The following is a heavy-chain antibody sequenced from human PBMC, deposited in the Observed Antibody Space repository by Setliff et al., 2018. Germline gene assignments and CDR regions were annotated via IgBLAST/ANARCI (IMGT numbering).Heavy chain of an antibody. J-gene: IGHJ4*02. Sequence: GASVKVSCKSSGHSFTVFYLHWVRQAPGQGLEWMGWISPHSGDTHYAQKFQSRVRMTRDTSTYAAYLELSDLTSDDTATYYCARSGSFGMRYWFDYWGQGALVTVSS. CDR2: ISPHSGDT. CDR1: GHSFTVFY. CDR3: ARSGSFGMRYWFDY. D-gene: IGHD1-26*01. V-gene: IGHV1-2*02.